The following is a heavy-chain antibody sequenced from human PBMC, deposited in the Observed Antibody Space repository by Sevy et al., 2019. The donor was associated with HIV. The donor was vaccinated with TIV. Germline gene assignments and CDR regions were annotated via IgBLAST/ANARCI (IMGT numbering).Heavy chain of an antibody. Sequence: GGCLRLSCAASGFTFSGSAMHCVRQASGKGLEWVGRIRSNANSYATAYAASVKGRFTISRDDSKNTVYLQMNSLKTEDTVVHYCTRHLGLYYHDSSGYYFDYWGQGTQVTVSS. CDR2: IRSNANSYAT. V-gene: IGHV3-73*01. D-gene: IGHD3-22*01. CDR1: GFTFSGSA. CDR3: TRHLGLYYHDSSGYYFDY. J-gene: IGHJ4*02.